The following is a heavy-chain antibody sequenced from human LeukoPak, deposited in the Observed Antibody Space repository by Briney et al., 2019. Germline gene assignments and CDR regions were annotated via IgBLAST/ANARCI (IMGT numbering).Heavy chain of an antibody. CDR2: ISAYIGNT. CDR3: ARATRYYYDSSGYYPFDY. Sequence: AASVKVSCMASGYTFTSYGISWVRQAPGQGLEWMGWISAYIGNTNYAQKLQGRVTMTTDTSTSTAYMELRSLRSDDTAVYYCARATRYYYDSSGYYPFDYWGQGTLVTVSS. D-gene: IGHD3-22*01. J-gene: IGHJ4*02. V-gene: IGHV1-18*01. CDR1: GYTFTSYG.